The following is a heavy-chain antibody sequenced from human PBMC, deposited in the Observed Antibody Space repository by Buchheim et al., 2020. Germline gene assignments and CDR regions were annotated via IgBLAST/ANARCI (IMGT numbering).Heavy chain of an antibody. CDR3: ARDPYYYDNSGYKYFFDY. J-gene: IGHJ4*02. CDR2: ICSTGTT. D-gene: IGHD3-22*01. CDR1: GGSIDSRNYY. V-gene: IGHV4-39*07. Sequence: QLQLQESGPGLVKPSETLSLTCTVSGGSIDSRNYYWGWIRQPPGEGLAWIGTICSTGTTYYNPSLKSRVTISVDTSKNQFSLKLSSVTAADTAVYYCARDPYYYDNSGYKYFFDYWGQGIL.